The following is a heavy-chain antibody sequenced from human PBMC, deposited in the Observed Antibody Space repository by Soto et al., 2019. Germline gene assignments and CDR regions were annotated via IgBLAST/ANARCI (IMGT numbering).Heavy chain of an antibody. Sequence: QVQLQESGPGLVKPSGTLSLTCAVSGGSISSSNWWSWVRQPPGKGLEWIGEIYHSGSTNYNPSLKSRVTIAVDKSKDQFSLKLSSVTAADTAVYYCASLTAGITGTTPNWGQGTLVTVSS. CDR1: GGSISSSNW. CDR3: ASLTAGITGTTPN. J-gene: IGHJ4*02. V-gene: IGHV4-4*02. D-gene: IGHD1-7*01. CDR2: IYHSGST.